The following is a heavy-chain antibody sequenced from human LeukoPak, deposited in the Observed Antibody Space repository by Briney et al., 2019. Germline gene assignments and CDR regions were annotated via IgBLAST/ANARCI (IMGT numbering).Heavy chain of an antibody. D-gene: IGHD7-27*01. CDR3: ARENWGFDY. CDR2: INTNTGNP. Sequence: ASVKFSCKASGYTFRTYGIYWVRQAPGQGLEYMGWINTNTGNPTYAQGFTGRFVFSLDTSVSTAYLQISGLKIEDTAVYYCARENWGFDYWGQGTLVTVSS. V-gene: IGHV7-4-1*02. CDR1: GYTFRTYG. J-gene: IGHJ4*02.